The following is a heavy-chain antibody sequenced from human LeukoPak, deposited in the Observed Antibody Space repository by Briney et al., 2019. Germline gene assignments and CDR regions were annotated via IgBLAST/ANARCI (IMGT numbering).Heavy chain of an antibody. V-gene: IGHV1-2*02. D-gene: IGHD2-21*02. CDR1: GYTFTGYY. CDR3: ARTDGIVVVTASVAVFDP. J-gene: IGHJ5*02. CDR2: INPNSGGT. Sequence: ASVKVSRKASGYTFTGYYMHWVRQAPGQGVEWMGWINPNSGGTNYAQKFQGRVTMTRDTSISTAYMELSRLRSDDTAVYYCARTDGIVVVTASVAVFDPWGQGTLVTVSS.